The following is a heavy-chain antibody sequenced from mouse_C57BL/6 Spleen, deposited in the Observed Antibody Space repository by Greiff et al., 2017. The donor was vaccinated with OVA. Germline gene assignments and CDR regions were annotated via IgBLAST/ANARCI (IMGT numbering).Heavy chain of an antibody. Sequence: QVQLQQPGAELVKPGASVKLSCKASGYTFTSYWMHWVKQRPGQGLEWIGKIHPSGSGTNYNQKFKGKATLTGDKSSSTAYMQLSSLTSEDSAVNYCASCVYRVVAFDYWGQGTLVTVSA. J-gene: IGHJ3*01. D-gene: IGHD1-3*01. CDR3: ASCVYRVVAFDY. V-gene: IGHV1-74*01. CDR1: GYTFTSYW. CDR2: IHPSGSGT.